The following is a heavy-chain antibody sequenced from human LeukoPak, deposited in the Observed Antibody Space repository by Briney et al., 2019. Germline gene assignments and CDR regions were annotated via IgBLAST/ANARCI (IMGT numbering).Heavy chain of an antibody. J-gene: IGHJ4*02. CDR3: ARVGLYGSGDLDY. D-gene: IGHD3-10*01. Sequence: GGSLRLSCAASGFTFSSCEMNWVRQAPGKGLEWVSYISNSGSTIFYADSVRGRFTISRDNAKNSLYLQMNSLRAEDTAVYYCARVGLYGSGDLDYWGQGILVTVSS. CDR2: ISNSGSTI. V-gene: IGHV3-48*03. CDR1: GFTFSSCE.